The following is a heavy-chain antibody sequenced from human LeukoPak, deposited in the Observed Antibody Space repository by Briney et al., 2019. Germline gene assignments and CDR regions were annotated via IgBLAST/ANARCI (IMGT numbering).Heavy chain of an antibody. V-gene: IGHV3-33*01. D-gene: IGHD3-10*01. Sequence: GGSLRLSCAASGFTFSSYGMHWVRQAPGKGLEWVAVIWYDGSNKYYADSVKGRFTISRDNSKNTLYLQMNSLRAEDTAVYYCARDLIPYYYGSGGVDYWGQGTLVTVSS. CDR3: ARDLIPYYYGSGGVDY. J-gene: IGHJ4*02. CDR2: IWYDGSNK. CDR1: GFTFSSYG.